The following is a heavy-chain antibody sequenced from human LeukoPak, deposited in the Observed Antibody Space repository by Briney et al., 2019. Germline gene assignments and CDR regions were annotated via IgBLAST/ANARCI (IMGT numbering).Heavy chain of an antibody. Sequence: GGSLRLSCAASGFTFSSYAMHWVRQAPGKGLEWVSSISTSSSDIYYADSVKGRFTISRDNAKNSLYLQMNSLRAEDTAVYYCAREWELLSPDAFDIWGQGTMVTVSS. CDR1: GFTFSSYA. D-gene: IGHD1-26*01. V-gene: IGHV3-21*01. CDR2: ISTSSSDI. J-gene: IGHJ3*02. CDR3: AREWELLSPDAFDI.